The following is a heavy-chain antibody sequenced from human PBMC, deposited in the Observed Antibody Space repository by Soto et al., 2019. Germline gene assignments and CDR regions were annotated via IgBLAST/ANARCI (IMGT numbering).Heavy chain of an antibody. J-gene: IGHJ6*02. CDR3: ARDGLVTMVRGVTPRDYYYYGMDV. Sequence: QVQLVQSGAEVKKPGASVKVSCKASGYTFTSYGISWVRQAPGQGLEWMGWISAYNGNTNYAQKLQGRVTMTTDTSTSTADMELRSLRSEDTAVYYCARDGLVTMVRGVTPRDYYYYGMDVWGQGTTVTVSS. D-gene: IGHD3-10*01. CDR1: GYTFTSYG. V-gene: IGHV1-18*01. CDR2: ISAYNGNT.